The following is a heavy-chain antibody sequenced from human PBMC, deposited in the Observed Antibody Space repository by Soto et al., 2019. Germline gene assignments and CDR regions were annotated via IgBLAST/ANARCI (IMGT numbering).Heavy chain of an antibody. J-gene: IGHJ5*02. CDR1: GGSISSGDYY. CDR2: IYYSGST. D-gene: IGHD3-3*01. V-gene: IGHV4-31*03. Sequence: QVQLQESGPGLVKPSQTLSLTCTVSGGSISSGDYYWSWLRQHPGKVLEWIGYIYYSGSTYYNPSLMSRVTISVDTSKNQFSLKLSSVTAADTAVYYCARWWSGSRQGFDPWGQGTLVTVSS. CDR3: ARWWSGSRQGFDP.